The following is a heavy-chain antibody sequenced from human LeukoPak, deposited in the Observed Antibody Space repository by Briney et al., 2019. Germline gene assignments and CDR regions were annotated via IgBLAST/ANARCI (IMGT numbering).Heavy chain of an antibody. CDR1: GYTFTSYY. D-gene: IGHD6-19*01. CDR3: ARSDYSSGWCGY. Sequence: ASVKVSCKASGYTFTSYYIHWVRQAPGQGLEWMGIIKSTGGSTSYAQKFQDRITMTRDTSTSTVYMELSSLRSEDTAVYYCARSDYSSGWCGYWGQGTLVTVSS. V-gene: IGHV1-46*01. CDR2: IKSTGGST. J-gene: IGHJ4*02.